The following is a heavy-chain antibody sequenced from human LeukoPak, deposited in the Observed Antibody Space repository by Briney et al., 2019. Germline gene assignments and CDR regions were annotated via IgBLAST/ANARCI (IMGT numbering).Heavy chain of an antibody. V-gene: IGHV1-18*01. J-gene: IGHJ4*02. D-gene: IGHD3-9*01. CDR2: ISAYNGNT. Sequence: GASVKVSCKASGYTSTSYGISWVRQAPGQGLEWMGWISAYNGNTNYAQKLQGRVTMTTDTSTSTAYMELRSLRSDDTAVYYCARDRTYDILTGDFDYWGQGTLVTVSS. CDR1: GYTSTSYG. CDR3: ARDRTYDILTGDFDY.